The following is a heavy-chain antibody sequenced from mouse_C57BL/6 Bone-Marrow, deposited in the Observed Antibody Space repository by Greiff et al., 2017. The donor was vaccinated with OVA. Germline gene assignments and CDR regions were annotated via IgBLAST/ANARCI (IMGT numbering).Heavy chain of an antibody. J-gene: IGHJ2*01. CDR3: ARGGTIKDY. CDR2: IYPGSGST. Sequence: VQLQQPGAELVKPGASVKMSCKASGYTFTSYWITWVKQRPGQGLEWIGDIYPGSGSTNYNEKFKSKATLTVDTSSSTAYMELNSLTSEDSAVYYCARGGTIKDYWGQGTTLTVSS. V-gene: IGHV1-55*01. CDR1: GYTFTSYW. D-gene: IGHD2-12*01.